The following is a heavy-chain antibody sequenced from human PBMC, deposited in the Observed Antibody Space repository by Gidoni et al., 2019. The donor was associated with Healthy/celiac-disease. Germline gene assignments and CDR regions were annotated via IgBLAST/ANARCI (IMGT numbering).Heavy chain of an antibody. Sequence: QVQLVESGGVLVKPGGSLRLSCAASCFTFRAYHLSWIRQAPGKGLEWVSYISSSGSTIYYADSVKGRFTISRDNAKNSLYLQMNSLRAEDTAVYYCARDLLYCGGDCYANDAFDIWGQGTMVTVSS. CDR1: CFTFRAYH. V-gene: IGHV3-11*01. D-gene: IGHD2-21*01. J-gene: IGHJ3*02. CDR3: ARDLLYCGGDCYANDAFDI. CDR2: ISSSGSTI.